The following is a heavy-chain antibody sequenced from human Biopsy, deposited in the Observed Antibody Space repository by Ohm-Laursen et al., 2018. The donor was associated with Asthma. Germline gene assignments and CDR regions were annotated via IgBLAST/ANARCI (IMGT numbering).Heavy chain of an antibody. D-gene: IGHD1-7*01. J-gene: IGHJ5*02. CDR2: INPNSGGT. Sequence: ASSVKVSCKASGYTFTGYYMHWVRQAPGQGLEWMGRINPNSGGTNYAQKFQGRVTMTRDTSISTAYMELRRLRSDDTAVYYCAREGITGTTAWFDPWGQGTLVTVSS. CDR3: AREGITGTTAWFDP. V-gene: IGHV1-2*06. CDR1: GYTFTGYY.